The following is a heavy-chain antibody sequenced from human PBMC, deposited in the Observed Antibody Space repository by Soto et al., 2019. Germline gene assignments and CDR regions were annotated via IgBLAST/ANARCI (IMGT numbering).Heavy chain of an antibody. CDR1: GYSFTGYY. V-gene: IGHV1-2*02. CDR3: ARGDYGTGGYPFPYFDY. D-gene: IGHD2-8*02. J-gene: IGHJ4*02. CDR2: INPDSGAT. Sequence: HEHLVQSGAEVKRPGASLKVSCKASGYSFTGYYIHWVRQAPGQGLEWMGWINPDSGATNYAQNFQGRVTLTSDTSISTASMDRTSVTSDDTAVYYCARGDYGTGGYPFPYFDYWGQGTLVIVSS.